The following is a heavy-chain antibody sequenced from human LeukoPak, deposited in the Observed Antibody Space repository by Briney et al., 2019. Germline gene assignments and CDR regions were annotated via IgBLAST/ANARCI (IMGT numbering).Heavy chain of an antibody. CDR1: GFTFSSYA. J-gene: IGHJ4*02. CDR3: ASRAPRYGDFNDY. V-gene: IGHV3-30-3*01. CDR2: ISYDGSNK. Sequence: GRSLRLSCAASGFTFSSYAMHWVRQAPGKGLEWVAVISYDGSNKYYADSVKGRFTISRDNSKNTLYLQMNSLRAEDTAVYYCASRAPRYGDFNDYWGQGTLVTVSS. D-gene: IGHD4-17*01.